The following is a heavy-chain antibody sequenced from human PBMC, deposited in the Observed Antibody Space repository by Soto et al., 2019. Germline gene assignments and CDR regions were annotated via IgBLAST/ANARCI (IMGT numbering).Heavy chain of an antibody. V-gene: IGHV4-59*01. Sequence: SETLSLTCTVSGGSINSYYWAWIRQPPGKGLEWIGSIYYSGSTNYNPSLKSRVTISVDTSKNQFSLKLSSVTAADTAVYYCARGRDPLGLNYYYYYGMDVWGQGTTVTVSS. J-gene: IGHJ6*02. D-gene: IGHD1-26*01. CDR1: GGSINSYY. CDR3: ARGRDPLGLNYYYYYGMDV. CDR2: IYYSGST.